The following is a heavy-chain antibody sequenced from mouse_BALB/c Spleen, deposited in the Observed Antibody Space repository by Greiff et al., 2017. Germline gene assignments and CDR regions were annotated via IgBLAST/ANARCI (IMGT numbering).Heavy chain of an antibody. V-gene: IGHV5-6-5*01. CDR2: ISSGGST. CDR1: GFTFSSYA. Sequence: EVKLMESGGGLVKPGGSLKLSCAASGFTFSSYAMSWVRQTPEKRLEWVASISSGGSTYYPDSVKGRFTISRDNARNILYLQMSSLRSEDTAMYYCARGDRYDDPMDYWGQGTSVTVSS. J-gene: IGHJ4*01. D-gene: IGHD2-14*01. CDR3: ARGDRYDDPMDY.